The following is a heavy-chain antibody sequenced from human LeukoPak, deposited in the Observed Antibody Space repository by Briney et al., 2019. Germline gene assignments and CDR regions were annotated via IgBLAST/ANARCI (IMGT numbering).Heavy chain of an antibody. D-gene: IGHD3-10*01. J-gene: IGHJ6*03. Sequence: GGSLRLSCTASGFTFSNAGMNWVRQAPGKGLEWVGRIKTKSEGGTTDYAAPARGRFTISRDDSKNALFLQMDSLKSDDTAMYYCTTEFKELGSFFYFYYMDVWGTGTTVTISS. CDR1: GFTFSNAG. CDR2: IKTKSEGGTT. CDR3: TTEFKELGSFFYFYYMDV. V-gene: IGHV3-15*01.